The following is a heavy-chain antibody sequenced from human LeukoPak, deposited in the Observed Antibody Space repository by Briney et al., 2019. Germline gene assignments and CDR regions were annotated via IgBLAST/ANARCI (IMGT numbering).Heavy chain of an antibody. V-gene: IGHV4-34*01. CDR1: GGSFSGYY. D-gene: IGHD3-10*01. CDR2: INHSGSA. Sequence: PSETLSLTCAVYGGSFSGYYWSWMRQPPGKGLEWIGEINHSGSANYNPSLKSRVTISVDTSKNQFSLKLSSVTAADTAVYYCARGRYSGNWFDPWGQGTLVTVSS. J-gene: IGHJ5*02. CDR3: ARGRYSGNWFDP.